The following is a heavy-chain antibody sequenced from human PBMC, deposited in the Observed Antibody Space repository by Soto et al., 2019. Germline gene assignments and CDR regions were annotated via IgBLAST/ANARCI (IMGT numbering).Heavy chain of an antibody. V-gene: IGHV4-4*02. CDR1: GGSISSSNW. D-gene: IGHD3-22*01. CDR3: ARSIFYSDETNHSLFAY. CDR2: IYHSGST. J-gene: IGHJ1*01. Sequence: SETLSLTCAVSGGSISSSNWWSWVRQPPGKGLEWIGEIYHSGSTNYNPSLKSRVTISVDKSKNQFSLTLNSVTAADTAVYYCARSIFYSDETNHSLFAYCGQGTLVPGSS.